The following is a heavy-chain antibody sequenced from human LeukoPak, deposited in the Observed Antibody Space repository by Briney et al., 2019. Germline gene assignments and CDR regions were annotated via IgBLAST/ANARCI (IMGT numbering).Heavy chain of an antibody. CDR3: TRHPDPRRTSLWFGEGSNWFDP. D-gene: IGHD3-10*01. CDR2: IRSKANSYAT. CDR1: GFTFSGSA. V-gene: IGHV3-73*01. J-gene: IGHJ5*02. Sequence: PGGSLRLSCAASGFTFSGSAMHWVRQASGKGLEWVGRIRSKANSYATAYAASVKGRFTISRDDSKNTAYLQMNSLKTEDTAVYYCTRHPDPRRTSLWFGEGSNWFDPWGQGTLVTVSS.